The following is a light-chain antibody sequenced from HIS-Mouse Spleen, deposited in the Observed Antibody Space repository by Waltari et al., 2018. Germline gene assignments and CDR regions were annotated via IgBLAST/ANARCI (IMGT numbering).Light chain of an antibody. CDR2: DVS. CDR1: SSDVGGYNY. J-gene: IGLJ2*01. CDR3: SSYTSSSFNVV. Sequence: QSALTQPASVSGSPVQSITISCTGTSSDVGGYNYVAWYQHHPGKAPKLMIYDVSNRPSGVSNRFSGSKSGNTASLTISGLQAEDEADYYCSSYTSSSFNVVFGGGTKLTVL. V-gene: IGLV2-14*03.